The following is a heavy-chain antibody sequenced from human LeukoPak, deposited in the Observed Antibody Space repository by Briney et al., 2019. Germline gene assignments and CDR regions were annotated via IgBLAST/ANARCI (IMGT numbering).Heavy chain of an antibody. Sequence: GASVKVSCKASGGTFSSYAISWVRQAPGQGLEWMGRIIPILGIANYAQKFQGRVTITADKSTSTAYMELSSLRSEDTAVYYCASSLYGSGSLVDYWGQGTLVTVSS. CDR1: GGTFSSYA. CDR3: ASSLYGSGSLVDY. D-gene: IGHD3-10*01. CDR2: IIPILGIA. V-gene: IGHV1-69*04. J-gene: IGHJ4*02.